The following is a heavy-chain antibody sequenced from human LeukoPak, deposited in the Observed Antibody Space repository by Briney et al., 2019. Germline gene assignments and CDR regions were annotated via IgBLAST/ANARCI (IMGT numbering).Heavy chain of an antibody. CDR3: ARLPMKDPPVDY. CDR1: GYTFTGYY. J-gene: IGHJ4*02. Sequence: ASVKVSCKASGYTFTGYYMHWVRQAPGQGLEWMRWINPNSGGTNYAQKFQGRVTMTRDTSISTAYMELSRLRSDDTAVYYCARLPMKDPPVDYWGQGTLVTVSS. CDR2: INPNSGGT. V-gene: IGHV1-2*02. D-gene: IGHD2-15*01.